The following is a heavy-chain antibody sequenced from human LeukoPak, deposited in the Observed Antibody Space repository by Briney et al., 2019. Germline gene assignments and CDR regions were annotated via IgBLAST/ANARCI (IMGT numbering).Heavy chain of an antibody. CDR3: AKDLGSSGWDASDY. D-gene: IGHD6-19*01. Sequence: ASVKVSCKASGYTFTSYGISWVRQAPGQGLEWMGWISAYNGNTNYAQKLQGRVTMTTDTSTSTAYMELRSLRSDDTALYYCAKDLGSSGWDASDYWGQGTLVTVSS. CDR2: ISAYNGNT. CDR1: GYTFTSYG. J-gene: IGHJ4*02. V-gene: IGHV1-18*01.